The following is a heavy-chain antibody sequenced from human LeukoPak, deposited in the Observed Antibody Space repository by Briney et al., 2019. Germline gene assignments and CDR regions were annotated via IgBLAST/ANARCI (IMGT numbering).Heavy chain of an antibody. J-gene: IGHJ5*02. Sequence: GGALRLSCAASGFTFSSHSMNWVRQAPGKGLEWVSSISSSSSYIYYADSVKGRFTISRDNAKNSLYLQMNSLRAEDTAVYYCARGPLNWFDPWGQGTLVTVSS. V-gene: IGHV3-21*01. CDR2: ISSSSSYI. CDR3: ARGPLNWFDP. CDR1: GFTFSSHS.